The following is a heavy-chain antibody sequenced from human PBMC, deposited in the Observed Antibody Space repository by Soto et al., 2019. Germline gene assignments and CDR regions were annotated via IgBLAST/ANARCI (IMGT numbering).Heavy chain of an antibody. D-gene: IGHD3-16*02. CDR1: GFTFSSYS. Sequence: PGGSLRLSCAASGFTFSSYSMNWVRQAPGKGLEWVSSISSSSSYIYYADSVKGRFTISRDNAKNSLYLQMNSLRAEDTAVYYCARDVPPLAFVLPYFDYWGQGTLVTVSS. CDR3: ARDVPPLAFVLPYFDY. V-gene: IGHV3-21*01. CDR2: ISSSSSYI. J-gene: IGHJ4*02.